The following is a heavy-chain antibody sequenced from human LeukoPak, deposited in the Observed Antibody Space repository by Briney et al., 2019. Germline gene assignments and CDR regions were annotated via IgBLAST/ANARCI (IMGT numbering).Heavy chain of an antibody. CDR2: INPNSGGT. D-gene: IGHD3-22*01. CDR3: ARDPYYYDSSGYYSDWFDP. V-gene: IGHV1-2*02. CDR1: GYTFTGYY. J-gene: IGHJ5*02. Sequence: ASVKVSCKASGYTFTGYYMHWVRQAPGQGLEWMGWINPNSGGTNYAQKFQGRVTMTRDTSISTAYMELSRLRSDDTAVYYCARDPYYYDSSGYYSDWFDPWSQGTLVTVSS.